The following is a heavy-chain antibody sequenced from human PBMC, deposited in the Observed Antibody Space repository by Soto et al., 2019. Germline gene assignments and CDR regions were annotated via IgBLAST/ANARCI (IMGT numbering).Heavy chain of an antibody. CDR1: GFTFSSYG. V-gene: IGHV3-30*03. Sequence: PGGSLRLSCAASGFTFSSYGMHWVRQAPGKGLEWVAVISYDGSNKYYADSVKGRFTISRDNSKNTLYLQMNSLRAEDTAVYYCATSIAVACFDYWGQGTLVTVSS. CDR3: ATSIAVACFDY. CDR2: ISYDGSNK. J-gene: IGHJ4*02. D-gene: IGHD6-19*01.